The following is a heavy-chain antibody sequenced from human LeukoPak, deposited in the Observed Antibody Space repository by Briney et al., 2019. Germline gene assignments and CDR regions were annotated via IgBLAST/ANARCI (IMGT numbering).Heavy chain of an antibody. CDR1: GYSISSGYY. D-gene: IGHD3/OR15-3a*01. V-gene: IGHV4-38-2*02. CDR3: ARQTGSGLFILP. J-gene: IGHJ4*02. CDR2: IYYSGNT. Sequence: SETLSLTCTVSGYSISSGYYWGWIRQPPGKGLEWSGSIYYSGNTYYNASLKSQVSISIDTSKNQFSLKLTSVTAADTAVYYCARQTGSGLFILPGGQGTLVTVSS.